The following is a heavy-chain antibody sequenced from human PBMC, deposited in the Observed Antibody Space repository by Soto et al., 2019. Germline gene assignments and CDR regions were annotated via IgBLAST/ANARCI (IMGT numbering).Heavy chain of an antibody. CDR3: ARIGNPDASLYFDY. Sequence: QVQLQESGPGLVKPSQTLSLTCTVSGGSISVGVYYWNWIRQLPGKGPEWIGYTYHTGGTYYNPSFESRVTISVDPSKNQFSLRLSSVTAADTAVDYCARIGNPDASLYFDYWGQGTLVTVSS. CDR1: GGSISVGVYY. J-gene: IGHJ4*02. D-gene: IGHD2-2*01. V-gene: IGHV4-31*03. CDR2: TYHTGGT.